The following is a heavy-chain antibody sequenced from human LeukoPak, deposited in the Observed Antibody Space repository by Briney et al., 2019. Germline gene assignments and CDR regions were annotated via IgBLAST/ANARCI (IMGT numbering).Heavy chain of an antibody. CDR1: GGSFSGYY. V-gene: IGHV4-34*01. CDR2: INHSGST. J-gene: IGHJ4*02. CDR3: ATSSGYLFNY. D-gene: IGHD6-13*01. Sequence: SETLSLTCAVYGGSFSGYYWSWIRQPPGKGLEWIGEINHSGSTNYNPSLKSRVTISVDTSKNQFSLKLSSVTAADTAVYYCATSSGYLFNYWGQGTLVTVSS.